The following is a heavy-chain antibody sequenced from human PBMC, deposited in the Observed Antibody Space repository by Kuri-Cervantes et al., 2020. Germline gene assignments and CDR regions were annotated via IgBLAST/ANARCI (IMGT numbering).Heavy chain of an antibody. CDR2: ISNDGNNK. J-gene: IGHJ4*02. CDR3: AKDKNDYGEQYFDY. V-gene: IGHV3-30*18. D-gene: IGHD4-17*01. CDR1: GFTFSKYG. Sequence: GESLKISCAASGFTFSKYGMHWVRQAPGKGLEWVAVISNDGNNKFYADSVKGRFTISRDNSKNTLYLQMNSLRAEDTAVYFCAKDKNDYGEQYFDYWGQGTLVTVSS.